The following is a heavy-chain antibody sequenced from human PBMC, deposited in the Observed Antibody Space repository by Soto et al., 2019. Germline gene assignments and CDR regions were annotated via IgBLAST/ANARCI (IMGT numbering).Heavy chain of an antibody. CDR3: ARGLILWFGELSRRGGYYYYMDV. V-gene: IGHV4-34*02. Sequence: QVQLQQWGAGLLKPSETLSLTCAVYGGSFSGYQWTWIRQTPEMGLEWIGEINDSGNINYNPSLKSRVTILVDTSKKQISLRLSSVNAADPAVYYCARGLILWFGELSRRGGYYYYMDVWGKGTTVTVSS. CDR2: INDSGNI. D-gene: IGHD3-10*01. J-gene: IGHJ6*03. CDR1: GGSFSGYQ.